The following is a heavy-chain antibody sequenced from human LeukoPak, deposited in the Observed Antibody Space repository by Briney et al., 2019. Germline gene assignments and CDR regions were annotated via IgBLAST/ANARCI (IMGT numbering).Heavy chain of an antibody. Sequence: SSQTLSLTCTVSGGSISSGGYYWSWIRQHPGKGLEWIGYIYYSGSTYYNPSLKSRVTISADTSKNQFSLKLSSVTAADTAVYYCATTPNWLSNWFDPWGQGTLVTVSS. V-gene: IGHV4-31*03. CDR2: IYYSGST. D-gene: IGHD7-27*01. CDR3: ATTPNWLSNWFDP. CDR1: GGSISSGGYY. J-gene: IGHJ5*02.